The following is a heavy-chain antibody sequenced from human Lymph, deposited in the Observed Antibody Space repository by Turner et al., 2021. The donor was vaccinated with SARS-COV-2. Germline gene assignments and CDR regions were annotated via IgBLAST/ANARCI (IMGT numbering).Heavy chain of an antibody. D-gene: IGHD3-3*01. CDR1: GFTFSSYG. CDR3: AKVRSIFGVVIGGMDV. V-gene: IGHV3-30*18. Sequence: QVQLVEAGGGVVQPGRSLRLSCAASGFTFSSYGMHWVRQAPGKGLEWVAVISYDGSNKYYADSVKGLFTISRDNSKNTLYLQMNSLRAEDTAVYYCAKVRSIFGVVIGGMDVWGQGTTVTVSS. J-gene: IGHJ6*02. CDR2: ISYDGSNK.